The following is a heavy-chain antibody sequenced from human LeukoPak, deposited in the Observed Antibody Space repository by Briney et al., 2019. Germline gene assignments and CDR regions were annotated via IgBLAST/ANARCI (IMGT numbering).Heavy chain of an antibody. CDR1: GGSISSGGYS. CDR2: IYHSGST. D-gene: IGHD3-3*01. CDR3: ARMKDYDFWSGYQYSRAFDI. V-gene: IGHV4-30-2*02. Sequence: PSETLSLTCAVSGGSISSGGYSWSWIRQPPGKGLEWIGYIYHSGSTYYNPSLKSRVIISVDTSKNQFSLKLSSVTAADTAVYYCARMKDYDFWSGYQYSRAFDIWGQGTMVTVSS. J-gene: IGHJ3*02.